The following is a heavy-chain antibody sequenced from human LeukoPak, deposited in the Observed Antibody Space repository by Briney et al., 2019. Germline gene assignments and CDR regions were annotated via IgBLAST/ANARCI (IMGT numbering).Heavy chain of an antibody. CDR3: ATLTYCGGDCYYFDY. J-gene: IGHJ4*02. CDR2: IYYSGST. Sequence: PSETLSLTGTVSGVSLSSYYWSWIRQPPGKGLEWIGYIYYSGSTNYTPSLKSRVTISVDTSKNQFSLKLSSVTAADTAVYYCATLTYCGGDCYYFDYWGQGTLVTVSS. D-gene: IGHD2-21*02. CDR1: GVSLSSYY. V-gene: IGHV4-59*01.